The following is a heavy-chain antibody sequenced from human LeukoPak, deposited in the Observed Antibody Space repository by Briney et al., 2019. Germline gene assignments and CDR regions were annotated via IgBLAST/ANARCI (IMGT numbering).Heavy chain of an antibody. Sequence: SETLSLTHSVSGSPIQTYSRLWIRQPPPKELPGIGYIYTTGSTHFNPSLTSRATISLNTPENQFSLRLSYLTAAATAVFYCSRHRAEMDRITDDAFDMWGQGTMVTVSS. CDR3: SRHRAEMDRITDDAFDM. CDR2: IYTTGST. D-gene: IGHD5-24*01. J-gene: IGHJ3*02. CDR1: GSPIQTYS. V-gene: IGHV4-4*09.